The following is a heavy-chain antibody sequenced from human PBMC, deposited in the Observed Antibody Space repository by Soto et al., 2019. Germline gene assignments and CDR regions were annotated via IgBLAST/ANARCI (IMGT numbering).Heavy chain of an antibody. V-gene: IGHV4-31*03. J-gene: IGHJ6*02. CDR2: IYYSGST. CDR3: ARDRVVVTATKYYYYGMDV. D-gene: IGHD2-21*02. CDR1: GGSISSGGYY. Sequence: SETLSLTCTVSGGSISSGGYYWSWIRQHPGKGLEWIGYIYYSGSTYYNPSLKSRVTISVDTSKNQFSLKLSSVTAADTAVYYCARDRVVVTATKYYYYGMDVWGQGTTVTVSS.